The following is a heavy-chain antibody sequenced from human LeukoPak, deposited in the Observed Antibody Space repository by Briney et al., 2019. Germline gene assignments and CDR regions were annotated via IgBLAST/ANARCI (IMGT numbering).Heavy chain of an antibody. V-gene: IGHV5-51*01. J-gene: IGHJ3*02. CDR3: ARPYGSGSYLGAFDI. CDR2: IYPGDSDT. D-gene: IGHD3-10*01. Sequence: GESLKISCKGSGYSFTSYWIGWVRQMPGKGLEWMGFIYPGDSDTRYSPSFQGQVTISADKSISTAYLQWSSLKASDTAMYYCARPYGSGSYLGAFDIWGQGTMVTVSS. CDR1: GYSFTSYW.